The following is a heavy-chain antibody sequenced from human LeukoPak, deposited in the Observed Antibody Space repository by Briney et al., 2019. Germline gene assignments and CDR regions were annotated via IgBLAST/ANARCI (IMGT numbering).Heavy chain of an antibody. D-gene: IGHD5-24*01. J-gene: IGHJ4*02. V-gene: IGHV4-59*12. CDR1: GGSISSYY. Sequence: SETLSLTCTVSGGSISSYYWSWIRQPPGKGLEWIGYIYYSGSTNYNPSLKSRVTISVDTSKNQFSLKLSSVTAADTAVYYCARGGGRWLQFPSKFDYWGQGTLVTVSS. CDR3: ARGGGRWLQFPSKFDY. CDR2: IYYSGST.